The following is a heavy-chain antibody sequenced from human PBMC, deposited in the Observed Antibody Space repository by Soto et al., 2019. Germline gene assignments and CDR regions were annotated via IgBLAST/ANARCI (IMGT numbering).Heavy chain of an antibody. CDR3: ARATAQVGSYYYHYYMDV. Sequence: GGSLRLSCAASGFTFSDYYMSWIRQAPGKGLEWVSYISSSGSAIYYADSVKGRFTISRDNAKNSLYLQMNSLRAEDTAVYYCARATAQVGSYYYHYYMDVWGKGTTVTVSS. CDR1: GFTFSDYY. V-gene: IGHV3-11*01. CDR2: ISSSGSAI. J-gene: IGHJ6*03. D-gene: IGHD2-15*01.